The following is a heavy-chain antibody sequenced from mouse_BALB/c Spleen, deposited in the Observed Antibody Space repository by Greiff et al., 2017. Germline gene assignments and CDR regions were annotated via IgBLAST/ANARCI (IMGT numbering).Heavy chain of an antibody. D-gene: IGHD2-14*01. J-gene: IGHJ4*01. V-gene: IGHV5-6*01. Sequence: EVKLVESGGDLVKPGGSLKLSCAASGFTFSSYGMSWVRQTPDKRLEWVATISSGGSYTYYPDSVKGRFTISRDNAKNTLYLQMSSLKSEDTAMYYCARGGDRDAMDYWGQGTSVTVSS. CDR3: ARGGDRDAMDY. CDR1: GFTFSSYG. CDR2: ISSGGSYT.